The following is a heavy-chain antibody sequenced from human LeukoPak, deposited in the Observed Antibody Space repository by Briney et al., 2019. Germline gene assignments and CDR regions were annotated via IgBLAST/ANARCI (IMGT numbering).Heavy chain of an antibody. CDR2: INPNSGGT. CDR3: ARVLSPGYCTGGSCQGHAFDI. CDR1: GYTFTGYY. J-gene: IGHJ3*02. V-gene: IGHV1-2*06. D-gene: IGHD2-15*01. Sequence: GASVKVSCKASGYTFTGYYMHWVRQAPGQGLEWMGRINPNSGGTNYAQKFQGRVTMTRDTSISTAYMELSRLRSDDTAVYYCARVLSPGYCTGGSCQGHAFDIWGQGTMVTVSS.